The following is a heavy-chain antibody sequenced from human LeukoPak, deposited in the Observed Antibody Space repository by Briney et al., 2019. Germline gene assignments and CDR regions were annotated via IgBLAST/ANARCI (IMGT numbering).Heavy chain of an antibody. J-gene: IGHJ5*02. CDR2: IYHTGSS. V-gene: IGHV4-38-2*02. CDR1: GHSLNSGYY. CDR3: ARGALTGYYQTNWFDP. Sequence: SETLSLTCSVSGHSLNSGYYWGWIRQPPGQGLEWIGSIYHTGSSYYNPSLKSRVTISVDTSKNQFSLKLSSVTAADTAVYYCARGALTGYYQTNWFDPWGQGTLVTVSS. D-gene: IGHD3-9*01.